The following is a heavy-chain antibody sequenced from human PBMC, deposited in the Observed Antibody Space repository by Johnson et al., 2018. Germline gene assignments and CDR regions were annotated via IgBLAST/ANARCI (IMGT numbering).Heavy chain of an antibody. Sequence: QVQLQQWGAGLLKPSETLSLTCAVYGGSFSGYYWSWIRQPPGKGLEWIGEINHSGNTNYSPSLKSRVTISVDTSKNQFSLKLSSVTAAGTAVYYCARGRIVVIPAATISHFQHWGQGTLVTVSS. CDR2: INHSGNT. V-gene: IGHV4-34*01. J-gene: IGHJ1*01. CDR3: ARGRIVVIPAATISHFQH. D-gene: IGHD2-2*01. CDR1: GGSFSGYY.